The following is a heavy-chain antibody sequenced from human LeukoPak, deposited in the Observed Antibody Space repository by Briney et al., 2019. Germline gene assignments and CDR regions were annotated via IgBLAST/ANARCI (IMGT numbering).Heavy chain of an antibody. V-gene: IGHV1-46*01. CDR3: ARGYHVRIYAESAFDI. CDR2: INPSGGST. J-gene: IGHJ3*02. CDR1: GYTFGSYG. D-gene: IGHD3-3*01. Sequence: GASVTVSCKASGYTFGSYGISWMRQAPGQGLEWMGIINPSGGSTNYAQKFQGRVTMTRDTSTSTVYMELSSLTSEDTAVYYCARGYHVRIYAESAFDIWGQGTMVTVSS.